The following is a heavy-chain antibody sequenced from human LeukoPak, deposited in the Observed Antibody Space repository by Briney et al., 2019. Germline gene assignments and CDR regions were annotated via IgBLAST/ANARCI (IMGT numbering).Heavy chain of an antibody. CDR1: GYTFTSYG. CDR3: ARDGPDYDSSGYHPGDY. D-gene: IGHD3-22*01. CDR2: ISAYNGNT. Sequence: ASVQVSCKASGYTFTSYGISWVRQAPGQGLEWMGWISAYNGNTNYAQKLQGRVTMTTDTSTSTAYMELRSLRSDDTAVYYCARDGPDYDSSGYHPGDYWGQGTLVTVSS. J-gene: IGHJ4*02. V-gene: IGHV1-18*01.